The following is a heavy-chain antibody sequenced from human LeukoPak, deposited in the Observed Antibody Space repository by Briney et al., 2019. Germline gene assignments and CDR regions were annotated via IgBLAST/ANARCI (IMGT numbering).Heavy chain of an antibody. J-gene: IGHJ4*02. D-gene: IGHD5/OR15-5a*01. Sequence: ASVKVSCKASGYTFTRHAISWVRQAPGLGLEWMGWIRPDSGDTGHAQKFRGRVVITRDNSIDTTYMELSSLTSEDTAIYYCARGLSTSVPDFWGQGTLVTVSS. CDR1: GYTFTRHA. CDR2: IRPDSGDT. CDR3: ARGLSTSVPDF. V-gene: IGHV1-8*03.